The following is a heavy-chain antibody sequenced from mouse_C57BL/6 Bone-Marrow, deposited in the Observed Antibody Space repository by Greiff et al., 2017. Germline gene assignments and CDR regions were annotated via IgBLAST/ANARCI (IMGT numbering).Heavy chain of an antibody. CDR2: IYPGDGDT. D-gene: IGHD2-4*01. Sequence: QVQLQQSGPELVKPGASVKISCKASGYAFSSSWMNWVKQRPGKGLEWIGRIYPGDGDTNYNGKFKGKATLTADKSSSTAYMQLSSLTSEDSAVYFCARSGRLRRFDYWGQGTTLTVSS. CDR3: ARSGRLRRFDY. V-gene: IGHV1-82*01. CDR1: GYAFSSSW. J-gene: IGHJ2*01.